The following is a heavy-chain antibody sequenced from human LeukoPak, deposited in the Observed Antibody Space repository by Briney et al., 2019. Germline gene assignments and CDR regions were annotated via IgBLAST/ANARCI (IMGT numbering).Heavy chain of an antibody. V-gene: IGHV1-18*01. Sequence: GASVKVSCKASGYTFTSYGISWVRQAPGQGLEWMGWISAYNGNTNYAQKLQGRVTMTTDTSTSTAYMELRSLRSDDTAVDYCAREYCSSTNCYLDVWGQGTTVTVSS. J-gene: IGHJ6*03. D-gene: IGHD2-2*01. CDR3: AREYCSSTNCYLDV. CDR1: GYTFTSYG. CDR2: ISAYNGNT.